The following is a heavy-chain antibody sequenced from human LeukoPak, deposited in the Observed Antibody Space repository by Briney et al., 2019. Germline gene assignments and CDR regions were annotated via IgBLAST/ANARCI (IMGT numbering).Heavy chain of an antibody. D-gene: IGHD1-26*01. J-gene: IGHJ4*02. CDR3: ARRGSYYNVADY. CDR2: INPSGGGT. Sequence: GASVKVSCKASGYTFINYYMHWVRQAPGQGLEWMGIINPSGGGTSYAQKFQGRVTMTRDTSTSTVYMEVSSLRSEDTAMYYCARRGSYYNVADYWGQGTLVTVSP. V-gene: IGHV1-46*01. CDR1: GYTFINYY.